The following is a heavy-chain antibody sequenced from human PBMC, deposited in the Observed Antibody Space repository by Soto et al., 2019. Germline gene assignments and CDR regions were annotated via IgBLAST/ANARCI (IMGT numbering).Heavy chain of an antibody. CDR1: GGSISSGRYY. CDR2: IHYSGST. V-gene: IGHV4-30-4*01. Sequence: QVQLQESGPGLVKPSQTLSLTCTVSGGSISSGRYYWSWIRQPPGKGLEWIGCIHYSGSTYYNPSLKSRVTRSVDTSKNQFSLKMSFVTAADTAVYYCAREGGLGGNSFPFDLWGRGTLVTVSS. D-gene: IGHD2-21*02. CDR3: AREGGLGGNSFPFDL. J-gene: IGHJ2*01.